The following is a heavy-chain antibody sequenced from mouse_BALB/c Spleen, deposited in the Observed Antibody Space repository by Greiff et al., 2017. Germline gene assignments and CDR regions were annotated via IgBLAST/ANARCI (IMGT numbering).Heavy chain of an antibody. V-gene: IGHV5-6-5*01. D-gene: IGHD1-1*02. CDR2: ISSGGST. CDR3: ARVDHYAWFAY. J-gene: IGHJ3*01. CDR1: GFTFSSYA. Sequence: EVQLVESGGGLVKPGGSLKLSCAASGFTFSSYAMSWVRQTPEKRLEWVASISSGGSTYYPDSVKGRFTLSRDNARNILYLQMSSLRSEDTAMYYCARVDHYAWFAYWGQGTLVTVSA.